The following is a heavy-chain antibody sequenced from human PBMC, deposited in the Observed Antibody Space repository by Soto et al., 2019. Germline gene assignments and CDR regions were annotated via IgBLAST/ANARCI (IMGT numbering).Heavy chain of an antibody. CDR1: GFTFSRYW. CDR2: VKSNEGYT. Sequence: EGQLVESGGGLVQPGVSLRPSCAASGFTFSRYWMHWVRQAPGKGLMWVARVKSNEGYTAYADSVKGRFSISRDNAKNMLSLKMNSLRVEDTAVYYCAREGASLFWGQGTPVTVSS. J-gene: IGHJ4*02. CDR3: AREGASLF. V-gene: IGHV3-74*01.